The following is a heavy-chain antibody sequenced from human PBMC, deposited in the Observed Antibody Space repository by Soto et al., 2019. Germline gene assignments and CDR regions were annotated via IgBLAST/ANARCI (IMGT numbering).Heavy chain of an antibody. CDR3: ARGSVDTVDSSGFYEY. CDR2: INHSGGT. V-gene: IGHV4-34*01. J-gene: IGHJ4*02. CDR1: GGSFSGHY. Sequence: SETLSLTCAVYGGSFSGHYWSCIRQPPGKGLEWIGEINHSGGTSYNPSLKSRVTISVDTSKSQFSLKLTSVTAADRAVYYCARGSVDTVDSSGFYEYCGQGNPVTVS. D-gene: IGHD3-22*01.